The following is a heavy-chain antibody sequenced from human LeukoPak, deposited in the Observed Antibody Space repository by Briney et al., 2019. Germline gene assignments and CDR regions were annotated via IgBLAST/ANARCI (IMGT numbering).Heavy chain of an antibody. CDR2: IRYDGSNK. D-gene: IGHD3-3*01. Sequence: GGSLRLSCAASGFTFSSYGMHWVRQAPGKGLEWVAFIRYDGSNKCYADSVKGRFTISRDNSKNTLYLQMNSLRAEDTAVYYCAKDRSGSYFDYWGQGTLVTVSS. CDR1: GFTFSSYG. J-gene: IGHJ4*02. CDR3: AKDRSGSYFDY. V-gene: IGHV3-30*02.